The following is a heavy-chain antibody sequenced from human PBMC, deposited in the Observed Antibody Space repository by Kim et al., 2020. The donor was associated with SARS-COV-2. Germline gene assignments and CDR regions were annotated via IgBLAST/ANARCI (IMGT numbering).Heavy chain of an antibody. CDR3: ARDFRPQRLCFDY. Sequence: GGSLRLSCAASGFTFSDYYMSWIRQAPGKGLEWVSYISSSGSTIYYADSVKGRFTISRDNAKNSLYLQMNSLRAEDTAVYYCARDFRPQRLCFDYWGQGTLVTVSS. CDR2: ISSSGSTI. V-gene: IGHV3-11*01. D-gene: IGHD1-1*01. CDR1: GFTFSDYY. J-gene: IGHJ4*02.